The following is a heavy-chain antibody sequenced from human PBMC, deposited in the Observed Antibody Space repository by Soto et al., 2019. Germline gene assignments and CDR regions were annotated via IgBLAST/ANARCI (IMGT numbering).Heavy chain of an antibody. J-gene: IGHJ4*02. V-gene: IGHV4-59*01. Sequence: QVQLQESGPGLVKPSETLSLTCAVSGDSISSYYCMWIRQPSGKGLESIGYLYYGRSANYNPSLKSRVTLSVDTSPNQCSLTLSSMTAADTAVYYCALRSMAVVPEYWGQGTLVTVSS. CDR3: ALRSMAVVPEY. CDR2: LYYGRSA. CDR1: GDSISSYY. D-gene: IGHD3-22*01.